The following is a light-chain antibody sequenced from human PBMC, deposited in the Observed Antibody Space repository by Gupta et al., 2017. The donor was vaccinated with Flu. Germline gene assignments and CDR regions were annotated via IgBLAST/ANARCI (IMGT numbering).Light chain of an antibody. CDR3: QAWEGSTKV. Sequence: SYELTEPPSVSVSPGQTASITCSGDKLGEKYACWYQQKPGQSPVLGIYQDSKRPSGIPERFSGSNSGTNDHLTISGTQAMDEADYYCQAWEGSTKVFGGGTKLTVL. J-gene: IGLJ2*01. V-gene: IGLV3-1*01. CDR2: QDS. CDR1: KLGEKY.